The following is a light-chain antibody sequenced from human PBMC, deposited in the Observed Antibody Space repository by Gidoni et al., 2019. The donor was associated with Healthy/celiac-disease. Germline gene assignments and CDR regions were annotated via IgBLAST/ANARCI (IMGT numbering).Light chain of an antibody. V-gene: IGKV4-1*01. J-gene: IGKJ4*01. CDR1: QSVLYSPNNKNY. CDR2: GAS. CDR3: QQYYSTPPT. Sequence: DIVMTQSPDSLAVSLGERATINCKSSQSVLYSPNNKNYLAWNQQKPGQPPKLLIYGASTRESGVPDRFSGSGAGTDFTLTISSLQAEDVAVYYCQQYYSTPPTFGGGTKVEIK.